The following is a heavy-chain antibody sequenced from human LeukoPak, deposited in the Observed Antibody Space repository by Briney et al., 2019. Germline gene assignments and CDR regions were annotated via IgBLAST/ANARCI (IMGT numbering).Heavy chain of an antibody. CDR2: IRYDGSNK. Sequence: GGSLRLSCAASGFTFSSYGMHWVRQAPGKGLEWVAFIRYDGSNKYYADSVKGRFTISRDNSKNTLYLQMNSLRSEDTAVYYCARVVGLTGYSSSWYSGYYYYMDVWGKGTTVTVSS. D-gene: IGHD6-13*01. CDR1: GFTFSSYG. V-gene: IGHV3-30*02. CDR3: ARVVGLTGYSSSWYSGYYYYMDV. J-gene: IGHJ6*03.